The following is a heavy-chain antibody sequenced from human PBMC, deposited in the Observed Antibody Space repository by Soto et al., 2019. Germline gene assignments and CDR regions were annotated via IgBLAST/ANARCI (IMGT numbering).Heavy chain of an antibody. J-gene: IGHJ6*02. CDR2: IIPIFGTV. Sequence: QVQLVQSGAEVKKPGSSVKVSCKASGGTFSSYAISWVRQTPGQGLEWMGGIIPIFGTVNYAQKLQGRVTITADESTSTAYMELSSLRSEDTAVYYCARDPAMVFGSSLAYGMDVWGQGTTVTVS. D-gene: IGHD5-18*01. CDR1: GGTFSSYA. CDR3: ARDPAMVFGSSLAYGMDV. V-gene: IGHV1-69*01.